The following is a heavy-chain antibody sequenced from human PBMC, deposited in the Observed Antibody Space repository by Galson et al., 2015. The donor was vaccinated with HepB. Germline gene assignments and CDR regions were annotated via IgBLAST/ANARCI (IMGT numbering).Heavy chain of an antibody. CDR2: IIPILGIA. J-gene: IGHJ4*02. V-gene: IGHV1-69*04. D-gene: IGHD6-19*01. CDR3: ARDSAVAGAGVGWSY. Sequence: SVKVSCKASGGTFSSYAISWVRQAPGQGLEWMGRIIPILGIANYAQKFQGRATITADKSTSTAYMELSSLRSEDTAVYYCARDSAVAGAGVGWSYWGQGTLVTVSS. CDR1: GGTFSSYA.